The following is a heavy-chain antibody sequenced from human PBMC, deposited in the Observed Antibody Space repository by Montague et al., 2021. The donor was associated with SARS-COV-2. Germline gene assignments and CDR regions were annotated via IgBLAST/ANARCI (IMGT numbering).Heavy chain of an antibody. J-gene: IGHJ3*02. V-gene: IGHV3-30-3*01. CDR1: GFTFSSYA. D-gene: IGHD3-10*01. Sequence: SLRLSCAASGFTFSSYAMHRVRQAPGKGLEWVAVISYDGSNKYYADSVKGRFTISRDNSKNTLYLQMNSLRAEDTAVYYCAREDVLLDAFDIWGQGTMVTVSS. CDR3: AREDVLLDAFDI. CDR2: ISYDGSNK.